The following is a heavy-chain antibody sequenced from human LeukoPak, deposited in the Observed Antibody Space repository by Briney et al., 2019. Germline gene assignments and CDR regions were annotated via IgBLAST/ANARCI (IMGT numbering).Heavy chain of an antibody. CDR2: IYYSGST. Sequence: PSETLSLTCTVSGGSISSYYWSWIRQPPGKGLEWIGYIYYSGSTNYNPSLKSRVTISVDTSKNQFSLKLSSVTAADTAVYYCASGHYDSSGYVDDYWGQGTMVTVSS. V-gene: IGHV4-59*01. CDR1: GGSISSYY. J-gene: IGHJ4*02. CDR3: ASGHYDSSGYVDDY. D-gene: IGHD3-22*01.